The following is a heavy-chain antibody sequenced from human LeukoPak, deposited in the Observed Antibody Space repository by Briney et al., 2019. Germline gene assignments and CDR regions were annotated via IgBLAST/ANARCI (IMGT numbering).Heavy chain of an antibody. CDR3: ARGAKTIFGVVTGTFDY. Sequence: SETLSLTCTVSGGSISSYYWSWIRQPPGKGLEWIGYIYYSGSTNYNPSLKSRVTISVDTSKNQFSLKLSSVTAADTAVYYCARGAKTIFGVVTGTFDYWGQGTLVTVSS. J-gene: IGHJ4*02. D-gene: IGHD3-3*01. CDR1: GGSISSYY. CDR2: IYYSGST. V-gene: IGHV4-59*01.